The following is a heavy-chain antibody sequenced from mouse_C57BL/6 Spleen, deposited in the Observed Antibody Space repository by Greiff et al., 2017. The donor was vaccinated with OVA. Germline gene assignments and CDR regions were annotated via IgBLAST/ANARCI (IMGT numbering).Heavy chain of an antibody. CDR1: GYTFTDYY. CDR3: ARDGNSNYNFDV. V-gene: IGHV1-76*01. Sequence: VQLVESGAELVRPGASVKLSCKASGYTFTDYYINWVKQRPGQGLEWIARIYPGSGNTYYNEKFKGKATLTAEKSSSTAYMQLSSLTSEDSAVYFCARDGNSNYNFDVWGTGTTVTVSS. CDR2: IYPGSGNT. D-gene: IGHD2-5*01. J-gene: IGHJ1*03.